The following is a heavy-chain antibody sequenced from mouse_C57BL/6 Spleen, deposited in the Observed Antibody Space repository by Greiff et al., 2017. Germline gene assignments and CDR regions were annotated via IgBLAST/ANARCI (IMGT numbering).Heavy chain of an antibody. D-gene: IGHD2-4*01. V-gene: IGHV8-12*01. CDR3: ARREDDYDEFDY. J-gene: IGHJ2*01. CDR1: GFSLSTSGMG. CDR2: IYWDDDK. Sequence: QVTLKESGPGILQSSQTLSLTCSFSGFSLSTSGMGVIWIRQPSGKGLEWLAHIYWDDDKRYNPSLKSRLSSSKDTSRNQVFLKITRVDTADTATYYWARREDDYDEFDYWGQGTTLTVSS.